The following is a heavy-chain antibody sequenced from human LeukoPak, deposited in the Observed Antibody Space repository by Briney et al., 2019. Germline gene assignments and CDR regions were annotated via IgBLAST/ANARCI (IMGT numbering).Heavy chain of an antibody. CDR2: ISAYNGNT. J-gene: IGHJ3*02. CDR1: GYTFTSYG. V-gene: IGHV1-18*01. Sequence: GASGKVSCKASGYTFTSYGISWVRQAPGQGLDWMGWISAYNGNTNYAQKLKGRVTMTTDTSTSTANMELRSLRSDDTAVYYCARAPPLRSPLGLRKEWSYDAFDIWGQGTMVTVSS. CDR3: ARAPPLRSPLGLRKEWSYDAFDI. D-gene: IGHD3-3*01.